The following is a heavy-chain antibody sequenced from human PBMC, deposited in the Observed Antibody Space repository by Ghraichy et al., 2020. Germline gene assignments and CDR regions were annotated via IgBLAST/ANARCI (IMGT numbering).Heavy chain of an antibody. Sequence: LSLTCATSGFTFSSYAMHWVRQAPGKGLEWVAVISYDGSNKYYADSVKGRFTISRDDSKKTLHLQMNSLRAEDTAVYYCAKDPLRSSGYYYFMHYWGQGTLVTVSS. J-gene: IGHJ4*02. CDR1: GFTFSSYA. D-gene: IGHD3-22*01. CDR2: ISYDGSNK. CDR3: AKDPLRSSGYYYFMHY. V-gene: IGHV3-30*18.